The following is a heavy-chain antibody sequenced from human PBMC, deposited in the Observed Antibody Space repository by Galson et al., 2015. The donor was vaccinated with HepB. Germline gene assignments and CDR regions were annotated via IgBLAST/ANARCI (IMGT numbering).Heavy chain of an antibody. CDR3: ARTSPYYYDSSGYSLNAFDI. V-gene: IGHV3-48*03. CDR2: ISSSGSTI. J-gene: IGHJ3*02. Sequence: SLRLSCAASGFTFSSYEMNWVRQAPGKGLEWVSYISSSGSTIYYADSVKGRFTISRDNAKNSLYLQMNSLRAEDTAVYYCARTSPYYYDSSGYSLNAFDIWGQGTMVTVSS. CDR1: GFTFSSYE. D-gene: IGHD3-22*01.